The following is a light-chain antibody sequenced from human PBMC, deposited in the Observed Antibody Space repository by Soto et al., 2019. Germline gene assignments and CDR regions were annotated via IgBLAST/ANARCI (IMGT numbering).Light chain of an antibody. V-gene: IGKV1-39*01. CDR1: KSISSY. CDR2: AAY. CDR3: QQSNSSPYT. J-gene: IGKJ2*01. Sequence: DIRMTQSPSSLSASVGDRVNITCRASKSISSYLNWYQHKPGTAPKLLIYAAYRLQSGVPSRFTGSGSRTDFTLTISSLHPEDFATYFCQQSNSSPYTFGQGTRLEIK.